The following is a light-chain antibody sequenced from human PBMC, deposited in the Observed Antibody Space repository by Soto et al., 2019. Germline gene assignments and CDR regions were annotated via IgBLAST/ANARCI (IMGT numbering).Light chain of an antibody. J-gene: IGKJ4*01. Sequence: DIVMTQSPLSLPVTPGEPASISCRSSQSLLHSNGYIYLDWYMQKPGQSPQLLISLASNRASGVPDRFSGSGSGTDFTLKISRVEAEDVGVYFCMQTLQTPLTFGGGTKVEIK. V-gene: IGKV2-28*01. CDR2: LAS. CDR1: QSLLHSNGYIY. CDR3: MQTLQTPLT.